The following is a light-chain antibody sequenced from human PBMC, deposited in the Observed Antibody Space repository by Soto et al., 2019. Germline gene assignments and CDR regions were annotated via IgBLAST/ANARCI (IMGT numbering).Light chain of an antibody. CDR1: QSIVYSDGKAY. J-gene: IGKJ1*01. V-gene: IGKV2-30*01. CDR3: MQGTHWPPT. Sequence: DVVMTQSPVSLSVTLGQPASISCRSSQSIVYSDGKAYLSWFQQRPGQSPSRLIYKASNRDSGVPAKFSGSGSGTDFTLQIDRVEAEDVGIYYCMQGTHWPPTFGRGTRVEIK. CDR2: KAS.